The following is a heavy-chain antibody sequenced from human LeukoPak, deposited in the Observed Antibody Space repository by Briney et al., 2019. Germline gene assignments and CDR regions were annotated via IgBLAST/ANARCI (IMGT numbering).Heavy chain of an antibody. D-gene: IGHD4-11*01. CDR2: IDYSGST. CDR3: ARHIIYSKKPSFDH. V-gene: IGHV4-59*01. J-gene: IGHJ4*02. Sequence: PSETLSLTCTVSAGSINTYYWSWIRQPPGKGLEWIGYIDYSGSTNYNPSLKSRVTISVDTSKNLFSLQLGSVTAADTAVYYCARHIIYSKKPSFDHWGQGTLVTVSS. CDR1: AGSINTYY.